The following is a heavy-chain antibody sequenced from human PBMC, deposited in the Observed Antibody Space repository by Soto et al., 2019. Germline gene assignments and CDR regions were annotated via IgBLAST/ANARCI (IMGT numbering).Heavy chain of an antibody. CDR2: ISSSSSYI. Sequence: PGGSLRLSCAASGFTFSSYSMNWVRQAPGKGLEWVSSISSSSSYIYYADSVKGRFTISRDNAKNSLYLQMNSLRAEDTAVYYCARSDPPPGTLPGSYWGQGTLVTVSS. D-gene: IGHD3-10*01. V-gene: IGHV3-21*01. CDR3: ARSDPPPGTLPGSY. J-gene: IGHJ4*02. CDR1: GFTFSSYS.